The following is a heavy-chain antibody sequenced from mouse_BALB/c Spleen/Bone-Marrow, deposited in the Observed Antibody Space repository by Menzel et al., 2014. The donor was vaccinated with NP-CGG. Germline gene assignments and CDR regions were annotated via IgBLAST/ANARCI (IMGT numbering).Heavy chain of an antibody. V-gene: IGHV5-12-2*01. Sequence: EGQLVESGGDLVQPGGSLKLSCAASGLTFSNYNISWVRQTPEKRLERVAYISNGGGNTYYPDTVKGRFTISRDNAKNTLYLQMTSLKSEDTAIYYCARHETGTGQYFDYWGQGTTLTVSS. CDR2: ISNGGGNT. CDR3: ARHETGTGQYFDY. J-gene: IGHJ2*01. CDR1: GLTFSNYN. D-gene: IGHD4-1*01.